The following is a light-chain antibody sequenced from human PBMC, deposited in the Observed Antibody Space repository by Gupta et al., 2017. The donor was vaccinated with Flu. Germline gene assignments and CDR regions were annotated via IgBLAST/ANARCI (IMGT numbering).Light chain of an antibody. J-gene: IGLJ2*01. Sequence: QLLLTPSPSASASLGASVKLTCTLSSGHSSYAIAWHQQQPEKGPRYLMQLNSDGSHSKGDGIPERFSCSRSGADRYLTISSLHSDDDDDDYFPTWGAGIQVFGGGTKLTVL. CDR3: PTWGAGIQV. CDR1: SGHSSYA. V-gene: IGLV4-69*01. CDR2: LNSDGSH.